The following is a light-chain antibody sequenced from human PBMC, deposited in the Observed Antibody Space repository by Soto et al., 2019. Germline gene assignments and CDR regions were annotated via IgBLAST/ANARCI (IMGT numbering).Light chain of an antibody. Sequence: DIQMTQSPSTLSGSVGDRVTITCRASQTISSWLAWYQQKPGKAPKVLIYDASSLESGVPSRFSGSGSGTEFTLTINSLQPDDLATYYCQQYNTYWTFGQGTKVDVK. CDR1: QTISSW. J-gene: IGKJ1*01. V-gene: IGKV1-5*01. CDR2: DAS. CDR3: QQYNTYWT.